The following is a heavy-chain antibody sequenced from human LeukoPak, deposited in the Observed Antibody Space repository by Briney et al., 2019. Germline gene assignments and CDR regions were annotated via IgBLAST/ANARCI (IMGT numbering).Heavy chain of an antibody. D-gene: IGHD5-18*01. V-gene: IGHV4-59*12. CDR1: GGSISTYY. Sequence: SETLSLTCTVSGGSISTYYWSWIRQPPGKGPEWIGYINDSGSSNYNPSLKSRVTISVDTSKNQFSLKLISVTAADTAVYYCARNKIRGYSYGYVDYWGQGTLVTVSS. J-gene: IGHJ4*02. CDR2: INDSGSS. CDR3: ARNKIRGYSYGYVDY.